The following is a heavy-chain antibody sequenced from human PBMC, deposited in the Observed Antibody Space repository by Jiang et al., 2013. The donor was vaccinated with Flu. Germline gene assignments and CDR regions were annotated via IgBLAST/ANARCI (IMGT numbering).Heavy chain of an antibody. Sequence: QSGSELKKPGASVKVSCKASGYTFTSYAMNWVRQAPGQGLEWMGWINTNTGNPTYAQGFTGRFVFSLDTSVSTAYLQISSLKAEDTAVYYCARDVDAGSLWFGELLSSYYYYGMDVWGQGTTVTVSS. V-gene: IGHV7-4-1*02. CDR3: ARDVDAGSLWFGELLSSYYYYGMDV. CDR2: INTNTGNP. CDR1: GYTFTSYA. J-gene: IGHJ6*02. D-gene: IGHD3-10*01.